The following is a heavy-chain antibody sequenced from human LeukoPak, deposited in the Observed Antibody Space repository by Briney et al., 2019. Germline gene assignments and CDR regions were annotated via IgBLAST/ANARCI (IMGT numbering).Heavy chain of an antibody. D-gene: IGHD3-10*01. CDR1: GFTFSSYG. CDR3: ARETGYYYGSGSPNYYFDY. V-gene: IGHV3-33*01. J-gene: IGHJ4*02. CDR2: IWYDGSNK. Sequence: GRSLRLSCAASGFTFSSYGMHWVRQAPGKGLEWVAVIWYDGSNKYYADSVKGRFTISRDNSKNTLYLQMNSLRAEDTAVYYCARETGYYYGSGSPNYYFDYWGQGTLVTVSS.